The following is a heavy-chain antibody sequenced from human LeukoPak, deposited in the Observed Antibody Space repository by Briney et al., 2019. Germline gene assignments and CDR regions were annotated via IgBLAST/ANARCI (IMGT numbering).Heavy chain of an antibody. D-gene: IGHD3-22*01. Sequence: GGSLRLSCAASGFTFSSYAMSWVRQAPGKGLEWVSAISGSGGSTYSADSVKGRFTISRDNSKNTLYLQMNSLRAEDTAVYYCAKDPGYLNYDSSGYHGYYWGQGTLVTVSS. CDR2: ISGSGGST. CDR1: GFTFSSYA. CDR3: AKDPGYLNYDSSGYHGYY. J-gene: IGHJ4*02. V-gene: IGHV3-23*01.